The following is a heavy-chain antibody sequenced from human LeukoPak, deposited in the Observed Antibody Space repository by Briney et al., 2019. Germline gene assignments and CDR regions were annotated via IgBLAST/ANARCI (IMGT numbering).Heavy chain of an antibody. Sequence: PSETLSLTCAVYGGSFSGYYWSWIRQPPGKGLEWIGEINHSGSTNYNPSLKSRVTISVDTSKNQFSLKLSSVTAADTAVYYCARDSPTGPLGRPSIAARPGDYWGQGTLVTVSS. J-gene: IGHJ4*02. CDR1: GGSFSGYY. CDR3: ARDSPTGPLGRPSIAARPGDY. CDR2: INHSGST. D-gene: IGHD6-6*01. V-gene: IGHV4-34*01.